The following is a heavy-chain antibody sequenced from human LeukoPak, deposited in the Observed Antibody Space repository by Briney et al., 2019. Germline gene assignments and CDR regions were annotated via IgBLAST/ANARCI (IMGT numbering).Heavy chain of an antibody. J-gene: IGHJ3*02. CDR3: AKGRGYGDYVFDAFDI. V-gene: IGHV3-23*01. CDR1: GFTFSSYA. Sequence: PGGSLRLSCAASGFTFSSYAMSWVRQAPGKGLEWVSAISGSGGSTYYADSVKGRFTISRDNSKNTLYLQMNSLRAEDTAVYYCAKGRGYGDYVFDAFDIWGQGTMVTVSS. D-gene: IGHD4-17*01. CDR2: ISGSGGST.